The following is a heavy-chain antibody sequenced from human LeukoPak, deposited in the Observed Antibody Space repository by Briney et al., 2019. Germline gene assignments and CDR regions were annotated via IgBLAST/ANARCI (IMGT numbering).Heavy chain of an antibody. CDR2: IYSGGST. V-gene: IGHV3-66*01. CDR1: GFTVSSNY. J-gene: IGHJ4*02. Sequence: GGSLRLSCAASGFTVSSNYMSWVRQARGKGLEWVSVIYSGGSTYYADSVKGRFTISRNNSKNTLYLQMNSLRAEDTAVYYCARDSRSVVVPAAIRANFDYWGQGTLVTVSS. D-gene: IGHD2-2*01. CDR3: ARDSRSVVVPAAIRANFDY.